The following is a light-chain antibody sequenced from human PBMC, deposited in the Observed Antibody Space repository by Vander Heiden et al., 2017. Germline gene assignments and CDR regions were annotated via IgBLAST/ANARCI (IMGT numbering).Light chain of an antibody. V-gene: IGKV3-20*01. Sequence: EIVLTQSPGTPSLSPGERATLSCRASQSVSSSYLAWYQQKPGRAPRLLVYGASSRATGIPDRFSGSGSGTDFTLTISRLEPEDFAVYYCQQYGSSPQYTFGQGTKLEIK. CDR2: GAS. CDR1: QSVSSSY. CDR3: QQYGSSPQYT. J-gene: IGKJ2*01.